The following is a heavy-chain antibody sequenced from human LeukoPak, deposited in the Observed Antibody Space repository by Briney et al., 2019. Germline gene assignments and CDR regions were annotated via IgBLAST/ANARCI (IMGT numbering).Heavy chain of an antibody. Sequence: GASVKVSCKASGGTFSSYAISWVRQAPGQGLEWMGRTIPILGIANYAQKFQGRVTITADKSTSTAYMELSSLRSEDTAVYYCARDGERELQYAFDIWGQGTMVTVSS. D-gene: IGHD3-10*01. CDR1: GGTFSSYA. V-gene: IGHV1-69*04. J-gene: IGHJ3*02. CDR3: ARDGERELQYAFDI. CDR2: TIPILGIA.